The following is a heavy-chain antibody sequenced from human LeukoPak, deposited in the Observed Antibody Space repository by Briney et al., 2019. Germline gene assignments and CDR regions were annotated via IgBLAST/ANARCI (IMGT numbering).Heavy chain of an antibody. D-gene: IGHD1-26*01. CDR3: ATGPRRVVGATTGGGWFDP. CDR1: GYTLTELS. Sequence: ASVKVSCKVSGYTLTELSIHWVRQAPGKGLEWMGGFDPEDGETIYAQKFQGRVTMTEDTSTDTAYMELSSLRSEDTAVYYCATGPRRVVGATTGGGWFDPWGQGTLVTVSS. V-gene: IGHV1-24*01. CDR2: FDPEDGET. J-gene: IGHJ5*02.